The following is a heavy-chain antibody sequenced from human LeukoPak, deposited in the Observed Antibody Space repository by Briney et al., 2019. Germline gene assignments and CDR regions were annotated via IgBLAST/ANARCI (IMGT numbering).Heavy chain of an antibody. Sequence: IYTSGSTNYNPSLKSRVTMSVDTSKNQFSLKLSSVTAADTAVYYCARDDLTGYSYGNWFDPRGQGTLVTVSS. CDR3: ARDDLTGYSYGNWFDP. J-gene: IGHJ5*02. D-gene: IGHD5-18*01. CDR2: IYTSGST. V-gene: IGHV4-4*07.